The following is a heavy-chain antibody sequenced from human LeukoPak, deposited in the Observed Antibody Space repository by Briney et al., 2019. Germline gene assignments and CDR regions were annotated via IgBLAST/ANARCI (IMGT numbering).Heavy chain of an antibody. Sequence: ASVTVSCTASGYTFTSYGISWVRRAPGQGLEWMGWISAYNGNTNYAQKLQGRVTMTTDTSTSTAYMELRSLRSDDTAVYYCARGRPLYYYDSSGYYSYWGQGTLVTVSS. CDR1: GYTFTSYG. CDR3: ARGRPLYYYDSSGYYSY. V-gene: IGHV1-18*01. CDR2: ISAYNGNT. D-gene: IGHD3-22*01. J-gene: IGHJ4*02.